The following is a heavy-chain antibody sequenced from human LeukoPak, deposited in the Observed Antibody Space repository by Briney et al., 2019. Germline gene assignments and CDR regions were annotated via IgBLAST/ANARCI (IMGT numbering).Heavy chain of an antibody. CDR1: GYTFTSYD. D-gene: IGHD3-3*01. Sequence: ASVKVSCKASGYTFTSYDINWVRQATGQGLEWMGWMNPNSGNTGYAQKFQGRVTITRNTSISTAYMELSSLRSEDTAVYYCARGRSYDFWSGYYTDRNWFDPWGQGTLVTVSS. CDR2: MNPNSGNT. V-gene: IGHV1-8*03. CDR3: ARGRSYDFWSGYYTDRNWFDP. J-gene: IGHJ5*02.